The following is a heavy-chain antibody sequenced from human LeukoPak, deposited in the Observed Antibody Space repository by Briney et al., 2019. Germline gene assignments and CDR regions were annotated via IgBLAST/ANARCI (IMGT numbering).Heavy chain of an antibody. CDR2: IYASGST. CDR1: GGSINSYY. V-gene: IGHV4-4*07. Sequence: SETLSLTCTVSGGSINSYYWSWIRQPAGKGLEWIGRIYASGSTNYSPSLKSRVTISIDQSKNRFSLKLSSVTAADTAVYYCASEVYWLAYWGQGILVTVSS. D-gene: IGHD2-15*01. J-gene: IGHJ4*02. CDR3: ASEVYWLAY.